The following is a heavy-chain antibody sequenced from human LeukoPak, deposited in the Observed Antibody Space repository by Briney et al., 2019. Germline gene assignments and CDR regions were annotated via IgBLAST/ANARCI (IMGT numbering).Heavy chain of an antibody. CDR2: ISDRGSRT. Sequence: GGSLRLSCAVSGITLSNYGMSWVRQAPGKGLEWVAGISDRGSRTNYADSVKGRFTISTDHPKNTLYLQMNSLRAEDTAVYYCARLITIFGVVIAYFDYWGQGTLVTVSS. V-gene: IGHV3-23*01. CDR3: ARLITIFGVVIAYFDY. D-gene: IGHD3-3*01. J-gene: IGHJ4*02. CDR1: GITLSNYG.